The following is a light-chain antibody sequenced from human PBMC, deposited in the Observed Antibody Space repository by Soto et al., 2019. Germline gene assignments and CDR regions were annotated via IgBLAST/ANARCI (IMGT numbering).Light chain of an antibody. V-gene: IGLV2-14*01. CDR2: EVS. Sequence: QSVLTQPASVSGSPGQSITSSCTGTSSDVGDYNYVSWYQQHPGKAPKLMIYEVSNRPSGVSNRFSGSKSGNTASLTISGLQAEDEADYFCSSYTSSSTHNYVFGTGTKVTVL. J-gene: IGLJ1*01. CDR3: SSYTSSSTHNYV. CDR1: SSDVGDYNY.